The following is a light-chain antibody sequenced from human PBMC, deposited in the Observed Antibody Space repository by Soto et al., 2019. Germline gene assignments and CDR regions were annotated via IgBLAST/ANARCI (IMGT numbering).Light chain of an antibody. Sequence: DIQMTQSPSSLSASVGDRVTITCRASQGISNYLAWYQQKPGKVPKLLIYAASTLQSGVPSRFSGSGSGTDVTLTISSPQPEDVATYCSQMYNSAPRTFGGGTKVEIK. CDR3: QMYNSAPRT. J-gene: IGKJ4*01. CDR1: QGISNY. V-gene: IGKV1-27*01. CDR2: AAS.